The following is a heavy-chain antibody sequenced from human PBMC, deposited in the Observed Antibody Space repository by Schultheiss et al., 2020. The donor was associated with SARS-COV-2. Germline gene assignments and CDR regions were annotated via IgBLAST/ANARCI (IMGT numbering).Heavy chain of an antibody. D-gene: IGHD3-3*01. CDR3: ARDSAPHDFWSGYFSYNWFDP. CDR2: ISYDGSNK. CDR1: GFTFSSYA. J-gene: IGHJ5*02. V-gene: IGHV3-30*01. Sequence: GGSLRLSCAASGFTFSSYAMHWVRQAPGKGLEWVAVISYDGSNKYYADSVKGRFTISRDNSKNTLYLQMNSLRAEDTAVYYCARDSAPHDFWSGYFSYNWFDPWGQGTLVTVSS.